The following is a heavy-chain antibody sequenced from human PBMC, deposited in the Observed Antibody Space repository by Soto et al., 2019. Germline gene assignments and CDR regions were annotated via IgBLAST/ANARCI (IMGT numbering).Heavy chain of an antibody. CDR2: IIPIFGTA. V-gene: IGHV1-69*12. CDR1: GGTFSSYA. J-gene: IGHJ4*02. CDR3: AISIAAAGRYYFDY. Sequence: QVQLVQSGAEVKKPGSSVKVSCKASGGTFSSYAISWVRQAPGQGLEWMGGIIPIFGTANYAQKFQGRVTITADESTSTAYMEQSSLRSEDTAVYYCAISIAAAGRYYFDYWGQGTLVTVSS. D-gene: IGHD6-13*01.